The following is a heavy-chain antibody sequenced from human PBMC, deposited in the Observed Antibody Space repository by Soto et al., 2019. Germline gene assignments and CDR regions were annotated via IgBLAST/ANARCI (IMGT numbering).Heavy chain of an antibody. D-gene: IGHD2-15*01. CDR3: ARGPLGYCSGGSCYYYYYYMDV. CDR1: SGSISSSNW. CDR2: IYHSGST. Sequence: QVQLQESGPGLVKPSGTLSLTCAVSSGSISSSNWWSWVRQPPGKGLEWIGEIYHSGSTNYNPSLQSRVTISVDKSKNQFSLKLSSVTAADAAVYYCARGPLGYCSGGSCYYYYYYMDVWGKGTTVTVSS. J-gene: IGHJ6*03. V-gene: IGHV4-4*02.